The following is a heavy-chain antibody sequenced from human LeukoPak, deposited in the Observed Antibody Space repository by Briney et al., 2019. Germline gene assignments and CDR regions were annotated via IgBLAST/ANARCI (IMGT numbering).Heavy chain of an antibody. V-gene: IGHV1-46*01. CDR1: GYTFTSYY. J-gene: IGHJ4*02. CDR3: ARDPVYCSGGSCYPSGGFDY. Sequence: ASVKVSCKASGYTFTSYYMHWVRQAPGQGLEWMGIINPSGGSTSYAPKFQGRVTMTRDMSTSTVYMELSSLRSEDTAVYYCARDPVYCSGGSCYPSGGFDYWGQGTLVTVSS. D-gene: IGHD2-15*01. CDR2: INPSGGST.